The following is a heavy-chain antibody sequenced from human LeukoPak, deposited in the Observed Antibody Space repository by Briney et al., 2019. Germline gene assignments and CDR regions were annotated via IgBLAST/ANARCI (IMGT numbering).Heavy chain of an antibody. CDR2: ISSSSSTI. V-gene: IGHV3-48*01. CDR3: AKDRSDSSSWYCVDV. Sequence: GGSLRLSCAASGFTFSTYNMNWVRQAPGKGLEWVSYISSSSSTIDYADSVKGRFTISRDNAKNSLYLQMNSLRAEDTAVYYCAKDRSDSSSWYCVDVWGQGTTVTVSS. J-gene: IGHJ6*02. D-gene: IGHD6-13*01. CDR1: GFTFSTYN.